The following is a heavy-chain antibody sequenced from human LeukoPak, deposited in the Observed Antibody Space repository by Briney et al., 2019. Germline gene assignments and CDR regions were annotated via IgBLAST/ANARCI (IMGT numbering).Heavy chain of an antibody. CDR2: IRYDGSNK. V-gene: IGHV3-30*02. CDR1: GFTFTSYG. D-gene: IGHD3-22*01. J-gene: IGHJ2*01. Sequence: RGSLRLSCAPSGFTFTSYGMHWVSHAPRKGLGWVAFIRYDGSNKYYADSVKGRFTISRDNYKNTLYLQMNSLRTEDTAVYYCARSYYYDTAWYFDLWGRGTLVTVSS. CDR3: ARSYYYDTAWYFDL.